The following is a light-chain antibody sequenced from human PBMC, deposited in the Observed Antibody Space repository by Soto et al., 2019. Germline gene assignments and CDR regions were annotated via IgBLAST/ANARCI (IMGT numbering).Light chain of an antibody. CDR2: EVS. V-gene: IGLV2-14*01. Sequence: QPVLTQPASVSGSPGQSITISCTGTSSDVGGYNYVSWYQQHPGKAPKLLISEVSNRPSGISNRFSGSKSANTASLTISGLQTEDEADYYCTSYTSGSTPLFGGGTKVTVL. CDR1: SSDVGGYNY. J-gene: IGLJ2*01. CDR3: TSYTSGSTPL.